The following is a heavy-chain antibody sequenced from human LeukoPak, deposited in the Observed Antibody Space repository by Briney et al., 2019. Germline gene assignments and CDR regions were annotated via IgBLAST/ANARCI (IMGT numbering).Heavy chain of an antibody. D-gene: IGHD6-25*01. J-gene: IGHJ4*02. CDR1: GFTFSSYG. CDR2: ISYDGSNN. Sequence: HPGRSLRLSCAASGFTFSSYGMHWVRQAPGKGLEWVAVISYDGSNNYYADSVKGRFTISRDNSRNTLHLQMNSLRAEDTAVYYCAKRVSSSGWHEALGYWGQGTLVTVSS. CDR3: AKRVSSSGWHEALGY. V-gene: IGHV3-30*18.